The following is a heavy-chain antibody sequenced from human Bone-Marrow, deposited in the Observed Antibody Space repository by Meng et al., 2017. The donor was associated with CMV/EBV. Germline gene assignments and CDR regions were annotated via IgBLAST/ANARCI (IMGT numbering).Heavy chain of an antibody. CDR3: ARDYEIRGVGAWGY. Sequence: QVRVVQAGAEVKKPGSSVKVSCKASGGTFSSYAISWVRQAPGQGLEWMGGIIPIFGTANYAQKFQGRVTITADESTSTAYMELSSLRSEDTAVYYCARDYEIRGVGAWGYWGQGTLVTVSS. V-gene: IGHV1-69*12. D-gene: IGHD1-26*01. CDR2: IIPIFGTA. CDR1: GGTFSSYA. J-gene: IGHJ4*02.